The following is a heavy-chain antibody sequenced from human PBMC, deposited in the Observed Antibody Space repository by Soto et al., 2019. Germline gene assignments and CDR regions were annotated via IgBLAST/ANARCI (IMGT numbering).Heavy chain of an antibody. V-gene: IGHV1-18*01. J-gene: IGHJ6*02. CDR3: ARGRGYDFWSGKSDDNYYYYYGMDV. CDR1: GYTFTSYG. D-gene: IGHD3-3*01. CDR2: ISAYNGNT. Sequence: QVQLVQSGAEVKKPGASVKVSCKASGYTFTSYGISSVRQAPGQGLEWMGWISAYNGNTNYAQKLQGRVTMTTDTSTSTAYMELRSLRSDDTAVYYCARGRGYDFWSGKSDDNYYYYYGMDVWGQGTTVTVSS.